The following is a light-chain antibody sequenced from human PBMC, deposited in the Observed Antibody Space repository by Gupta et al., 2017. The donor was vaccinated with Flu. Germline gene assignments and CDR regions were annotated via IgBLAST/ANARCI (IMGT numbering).Light chain of an antibody. Sequence: QLALPQSPSASASLGASVKLTCTLSSGHSNSAIAWHQQQLERGPRYVMKVNGDGSHSKGDEIPDRFSGSSSGAERYLTISRLQPEDEADYYCQTWGTGIQVFGGGTRLTVL. CDR3: QTWGTGIQV. V-gene: IGLV4-69*01. CDR1: SGHSNSA. J-gene: IGLJ2*01. CDR2: VNGDGSH.